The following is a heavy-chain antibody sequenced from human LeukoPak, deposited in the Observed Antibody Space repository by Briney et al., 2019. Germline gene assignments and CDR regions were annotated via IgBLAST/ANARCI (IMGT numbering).Heavy chain of an antibody. CDR3: ASSSQGYYFDY. V-gene: IGHV4-59*01. CDR2: IYYSGST. CDR1: GGSISSYY. D-gene: IGHD6-13*01. Sequence: SETLSLTCTVSGGSISSYYWSWIRQPPGKGLEWIGYIYYSGSTNYNPSLKSRVTISVDTSKNQFSLKLSSVTAADTAVYYCASSSQGYYFDYWGQGTLVTVSS. J-gene: IGHJ4*02.